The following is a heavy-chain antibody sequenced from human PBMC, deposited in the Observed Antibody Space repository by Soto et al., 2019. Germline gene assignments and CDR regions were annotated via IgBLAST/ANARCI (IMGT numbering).Heavy chain of an antibody. D-gene: IGHD2-2*01. CDR1: GYSFTLYW. Sequence: EVQLVQSGAEVKKPGESLKISCKGSGYSFTLYWVGWVRQMPGKGLEWMGIIYPGDSDTRYSPSFQGQVTISVDKSISTAYLQWSSLKASDTAMYYCARRPTTAALGMDVWDQGTTVTVSS. V-gene: IGHV5-51*03. CDR3: ARRPTTAALGMDV. CDR2: IYPGDSDT. J-gene: IGHJ6*02.